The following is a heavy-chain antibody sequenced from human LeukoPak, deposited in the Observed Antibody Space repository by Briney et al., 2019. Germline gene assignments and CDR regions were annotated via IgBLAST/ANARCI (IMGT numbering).Heavy chain of an antibody. V-gene: IGHV4-4*07. CDR3: ARLLGSSGYAGDWYFDL. CDR2: LYTNGTV. D-gene: IGHD3-22*01. CDR1: GASIARYY. Sequence: SETLSLTCSVSGASIARYYWTWIRQPVGKGLEWFGRLYTNGTVNYNPSLRSRVTMSRDTSRNQLSLKLTSVTAADTAVYYCARLLGSSGYAGDWYFDLWGPGALVTVSS. J-gene: IGHJ2*01.